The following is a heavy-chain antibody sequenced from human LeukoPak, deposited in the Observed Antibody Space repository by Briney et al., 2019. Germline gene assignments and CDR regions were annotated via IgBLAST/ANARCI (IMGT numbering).Heavy chain of an antibody. V-gene: IGHV3-23*01. Sequence: GGSLRLSCAASGFTSSSYAMSWVRQAPGKGLEWVSSISGSGGSTFYAESVKGRFTISRDNSKNMLYLQMNSLRAEDTAVYYCAKDALYSSGSYYLSWGQGTLVTVSS. CDR2: ISGSGGST. D-gene: IGHD3-10*01. J-gene: IGHJ5*02. CDR1: GFTSSSYA. CDR3: AKDALYSSGSYYLS.